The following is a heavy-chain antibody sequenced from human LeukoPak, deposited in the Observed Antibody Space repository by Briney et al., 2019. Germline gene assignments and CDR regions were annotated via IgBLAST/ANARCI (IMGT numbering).Heavy chain of an antibody. D-gene: IGHD4-17*01. Sequence: SETLSLTCTVSGGSISSGSYSWSWIRQPAGKGLEWIGRIYTSGSTNYNPSLKSRVTISVDTSKNQFSLKLSSVTAADTAVYYCARVRGDYGEDSYYYYMDVWGKGTTVTISS. J-gene: IGHJ6*03. CDR1: GGSISSGSYS. V-gene: IGHV4-61*02. CDR3: ARVRGDYGEDSYYYYMDV. CDR2: IYTSGST.